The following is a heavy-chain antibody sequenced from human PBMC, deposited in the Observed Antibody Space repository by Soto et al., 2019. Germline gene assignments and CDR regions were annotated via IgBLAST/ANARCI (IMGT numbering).Heavy chain of an antibody. CDR2: FDPEDGET. J-gene: IGHJ6*02. Sequence: ASVKVSCKVSGYTLTEVSMHWVRQAPGKGLEWMGGFDPEDGETIYAQKFQGRVTMTEDTSTDTAYMELSSLRSEDTAVYYCATQNLHGSGSYYGKGLYYYYGMDVWGQGTTVTVSS. D-gene: IGHD3-10*01. V-gene: IGHV1-24*01. CDR1: GYTLTEVS. CDR3: ATQNLHGSGSYYGKGLYYYYGMDV.